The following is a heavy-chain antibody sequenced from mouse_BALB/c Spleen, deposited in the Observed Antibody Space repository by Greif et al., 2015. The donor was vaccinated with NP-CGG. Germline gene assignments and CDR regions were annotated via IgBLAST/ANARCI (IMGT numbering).Heavy chain of an antibody. D-gene: IGHD1-1*01. CDR2: IWSDGST. CDR3: ARHYYYYGNYAMDY. Sequence: QVQLKDSGPDLVAPSQSLSITCTVSGFSLTSYGVHWVRQPPGKGLEWLVVIWSDGSTTYNSALKSRLSISKDNSKSQVFLKMNSRQTDDTAMYYCARHYYYYGNYAMDYWGQGTSVTVSS. CDR1: GFSLTSYG. V-gene: IGHV2-6-2*01. J-gene: IGHJ4*01.